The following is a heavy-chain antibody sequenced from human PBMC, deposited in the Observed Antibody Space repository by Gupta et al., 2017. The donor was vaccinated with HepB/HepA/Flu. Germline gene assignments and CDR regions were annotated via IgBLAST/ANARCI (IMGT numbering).Heavy chain of an antibody. CDR1: RFLFDDYA. J-gene: IGHJ3*02. D-gene: IGHD3-3*01. Sequence: EVQLVESVGGLVQPGRSLRLSCSASRFLFDDYAIHWVRQTPGKGLEWVSGISWNSGSIGYADSVKGRFTISRDNAKNSRYLQMNSLRAEETALYYCVKDITRSWSEFDVFDIWGQGTMVTVSS. V-gene: IGHV3-9*01. CDR2: ISWNSGSI. CDR3: VKDITRSWSEFDVFDI.